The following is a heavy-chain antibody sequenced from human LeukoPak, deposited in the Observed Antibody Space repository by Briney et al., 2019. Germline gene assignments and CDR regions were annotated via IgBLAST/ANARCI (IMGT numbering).Heavy chain of an antibody. Sequence: GESLKISCKGSGYSFTSYWIGWVRQLPGKGLEWMGIIYPGDSDTRYSPSFQGQVTISADKSISTAYLQWSSLKASDTAMYYCARRCTKYSGSLPTCDAFDIWGQGTMVTVSS. V-gene: IGHV5-51*01. CDR1: GYSFTSYW. D-gene: IGHD1-26*01. CDR2: IYPGDSDT. CDR3: ARRCTKYSGSLPTCDAFDI. J-gene: IGHJ3*02.